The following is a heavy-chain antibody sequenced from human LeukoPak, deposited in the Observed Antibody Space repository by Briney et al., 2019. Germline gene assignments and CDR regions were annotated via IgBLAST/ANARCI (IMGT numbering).Heavy chain of an antibody. CDR3: VTRVKSTGDY. V-gene: IGHV3-15*01. D-gene: IGHD1-1*01. Sequence: GGSLRLSCEASGFTFSNVWMNWVRQAPGKGLEWIGRIKTKTDRGTTEYAAPVKGRFTISRDDSKNTVYLQMNSLKTEDTALYYCVTRVKSTGDYWGQGTLVTVSS. J-gene: IGHJ4*02. CDR2: IKTKTDRGTT. CDR1: GFTFSNVW.